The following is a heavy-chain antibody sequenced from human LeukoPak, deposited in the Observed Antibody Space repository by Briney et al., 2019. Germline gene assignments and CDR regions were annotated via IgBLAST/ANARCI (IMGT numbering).Heavy chain of an antibody. J-gene: IGHJ4*02. V-gene: IGHV3-49*04. D-gene: IGHD6-6*01. Sequence: GGSLRLSCAASGFTFSSYSMNWVRQAPGKGLEWVGFIRNKAYGGTTEFAASVKGRFTISRDDSKSIAYLQMNSLKTEDTAVYYCSRDFTTSSRDYFDYWGQGTLVTVSS. CDR2: IRNKAYGGTT. CDR1: GFTFSSYS. CDR3: SRDFTTSSRDYFDY.